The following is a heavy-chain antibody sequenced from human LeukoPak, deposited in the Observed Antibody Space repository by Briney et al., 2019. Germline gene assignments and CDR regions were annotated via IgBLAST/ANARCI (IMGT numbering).Heavy chain of an antibody. Sequence: ASVKVSCKASGYTFTSYYMHWVRQAPGQGLEWMGIINPSGGSTSYAQKFQGRVTMTRDTSTSTVYMELSSLRSDDTAVYYCARDEYCSSTSCYMPPGVAYYYYYMDVWGKGTTVTVSS. D-gene: IGHD2-2*02. CDR1: GYTFTSYY. CDR3: ARDEYCSSTSCYMPPGVAYYYYYMDV. V-gene: IGHV1-46*01. J-gene: IGHJ6*03. CDR2: INPSGGST.